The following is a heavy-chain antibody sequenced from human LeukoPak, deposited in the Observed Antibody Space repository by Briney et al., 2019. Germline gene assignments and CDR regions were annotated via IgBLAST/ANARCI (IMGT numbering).Heavy chain of an antibody. CDR1: GYTFTGYY. J-gene: IGHJ3*02. CDR3: ARDLGYSSSPDAFDI. Sequence: ASVKVSCKASGYTFTGYYMNWVRQAPGQGLEWMGWINPNSGGTNYAQKFQGRVTMTRDTSISTAYMELSRLRSDDTAVYYCARDLGYSSSPDAFDIWGQGTMVTVSS. V-gene: IGHV1-2*02. D-gene: IGHD6-6*01. CDR2: INPNSGGT.